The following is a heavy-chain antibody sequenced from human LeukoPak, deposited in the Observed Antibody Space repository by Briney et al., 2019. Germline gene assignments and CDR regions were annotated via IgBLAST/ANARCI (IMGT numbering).Heavy chain of an antibody. D-gene: IGHD6-13*01. CDR3: ARDYSSSWYNWFDP. Sequence: GGSLRLSCAASGFTFDDYGMSWVRHAPGKGLEWVSGINWNGGSTGYADSVKGRFTISRDNAKNSLYLQMSSLRAEDTALYYCARDYSSSWYNWFDPWGQGTLVTVSS. V-gene: IGHV3-20*04. CDR1: GFTFDDYG. J-gene: IGHJ5*02. CDR2: INWNGGST.